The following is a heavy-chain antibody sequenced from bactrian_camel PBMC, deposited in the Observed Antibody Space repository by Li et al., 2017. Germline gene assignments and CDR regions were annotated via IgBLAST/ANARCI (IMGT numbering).Heavy chain of an antibody. V-gene: IGHV3S31*01. Sequence: DVQLVESGGGSVQAGGSLRLSCAASGYTFNTYSWFRQAPGQEREGVAAIDTGDGSTYYLNSVEGRFTISHDNAKNTLSLQMNSLRPEDTAMYYCAAERLLVGFRTCGGTATVTLFTNRGQGTQVTVS. CDR3: AAERLLVGFRTCGGTATVTLFTN. D-gene: IGHD4*01. J-gene: IGHJ4*01. CDR2: IDTGDGST. CDR1: GYTFNTY.